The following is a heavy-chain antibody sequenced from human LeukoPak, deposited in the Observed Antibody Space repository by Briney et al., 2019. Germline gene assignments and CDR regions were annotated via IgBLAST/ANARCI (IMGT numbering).Heavy chain of an antibody. CDR1: GYTFIDYY. D-gene: IGHD1-1*01. Sequence: GASVKVSCKASGYTFIDYYMHWVRQAPGQGLEWMGWVNPKSGGTHHAQKFQGRVTMTRDTSNSTAYMELSRLRSDDTAVYYCASPRIRNVFDIWGQGTMVTVSS. CDR2: VNPKSGGT. J-gene: IGHJ3*02. CDR3: ASPRIRNVFDI. V-gene: IGHV1-2*02.